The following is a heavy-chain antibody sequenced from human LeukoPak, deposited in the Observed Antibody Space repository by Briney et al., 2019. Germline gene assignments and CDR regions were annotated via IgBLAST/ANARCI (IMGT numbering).Heavy chain of an antibody. J-gene: IGHJ6*03. Sequence: GGSLRLSCAASGFTFSDYYMSWIRPAPGKGLEWVSYIGSSGSTIYYADSVKGRFTISRDNAKNSLYLQMNSLRAEDTAVYYCTTDPDVLLWFGNTRYYYYMDVWGKGTTVTISS. CDR1: GFTFSDYY. D-gene: IGHD3-10*01. V-gene: IGHV3-11*04. CDR3: TTDPDVLLWFGNTRYYYYMDV. CDR2: IGSSGSTI.